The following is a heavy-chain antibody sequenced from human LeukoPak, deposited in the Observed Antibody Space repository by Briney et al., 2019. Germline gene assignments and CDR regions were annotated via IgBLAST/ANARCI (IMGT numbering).Heavy chain of an antibody. CDR3: GRETIAATGTSVFFDY. D-gene: IGHD6-13*01. V-gene: IGHV4-34*01. CDR1: GGSFSGYY. CDR2: INHSGST. Sequence: PSETLSLTCAVYGGSFSGYYWSWIRQPPGKGLEWIGEINHSGSTNYNPSLKSRVTISVDTSKDQFSLKLTSMTAADTAVYYCGRETIAATGTSVFFDYWGQGTLVTVSS. J-gene: IGHJ4*02.